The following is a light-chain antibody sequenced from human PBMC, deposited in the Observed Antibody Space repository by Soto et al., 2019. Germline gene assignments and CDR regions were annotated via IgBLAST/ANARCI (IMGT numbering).Light chain of an antibody. V-gene: IGKV3-20*01. CDR1: QSVSSSY. Sequence: EIVLTQSPGTLSLSPGERATLSCRASQSVSSSYLAWYQQRPGQAPRLLIYGTSSRATGILDRFSGSGSGTDFTLTISRLKPEDFAVYYCQQYGSSPLVTFGQGTRLEIK. CDR2: GTS. CDR3: QQYGSSPLVT. J-gene: IGKJ5*01.